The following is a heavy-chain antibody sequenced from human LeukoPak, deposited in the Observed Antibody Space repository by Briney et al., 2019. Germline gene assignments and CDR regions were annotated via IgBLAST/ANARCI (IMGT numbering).Heavy chain of an antibody. Sequence: SETLSLTCTVSVGSISNYYWSWIRQPPGKGLEWIAYIYYTGSTNYNPSLKSRVTISVDTSKNQFSLNLSSVTAADTAVYYCARPSHPADSSWFFDYWGQGTLVTVSS. CDR1: VGSISNYY. V-gene: IGHV4-59*08. J-gene: IGHJ4*02. CDR2: IYYTGST. D-gene: IGHD6-13*01. CDR3: ARPSHPADSSWFFDY.